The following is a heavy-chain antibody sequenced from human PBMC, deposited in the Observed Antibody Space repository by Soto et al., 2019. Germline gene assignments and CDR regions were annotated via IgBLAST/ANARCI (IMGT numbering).Heavy chain of an antibody. D-gene: IGHD3-3*01. Sequence: QVQLVESGGGVVQPGRSLRLSCAASGFTFSSYGMHWVRQAPGKGLEWVAVIWYDGSNKYYADSVKGRFTISRDNSKNTLYLQMNSLIAEDTAVYYCARGSRYYDFWSGYLWGQGTLVTVSS. V-gene: IGHV3-33*01. CDR1: GFTFSSYG. J-gene: IGHJ5*02. CDR2: IWYDGSNK. CDR3: ARGSRYYDFWSGYL.